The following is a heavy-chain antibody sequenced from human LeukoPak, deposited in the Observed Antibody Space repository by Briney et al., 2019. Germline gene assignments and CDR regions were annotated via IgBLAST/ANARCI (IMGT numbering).Heavy chain of an antibody. CDR3: ARGYSSGRKDY. CDR2: IYHSGST. Sequence: TSETLSLTCAVSGYSISSGYYWGWIRQPPGKGLVWIGSIYHSGSTYYNPSLKSRVTISVDTSKNQFSLKLSSVTAADTAVYYCARGYSSGRKDYWGQGTLVTVSS. V-gene: IGHV4-38-2*01. CDR1: GYSISSGYY. J-gene: IGHJ4*02. D-gene: IGHD6-19*01.